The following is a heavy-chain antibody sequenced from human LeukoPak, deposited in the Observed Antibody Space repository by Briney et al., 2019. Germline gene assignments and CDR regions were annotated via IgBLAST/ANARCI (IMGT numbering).Heavy chain of an antibody. V-gene: IGHV3-48*02. J-gene: IGHJ4*02. CDR3: ARNENSGWGYFDY. D-gene: IGHD5-12*01. Sequence: GGSLRLSCAASGFTFSSYSMNWVRQAPGKGLEWVSYISSSSTIYYADSVKGRFTISRDNAKNSLYLQMNSLRDEDTAVYYCARNENSGWGYFDYWGQGTLVTVSS. CDR1: GFTFSSYS. CDR2: ISSSSTI.